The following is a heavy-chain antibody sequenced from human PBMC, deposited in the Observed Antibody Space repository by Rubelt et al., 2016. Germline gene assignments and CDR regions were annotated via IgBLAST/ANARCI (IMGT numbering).Heavy chain of an antibody. CDR2: IYSGGST. D-gene: IGHD2-2*01. J-gene: IGHJ6*02. CDR3: ARAGGSYCSSTSCDYYYYYGMDV. Sequence: GKGREWVSVIYSGGSTYYADSVKGRFTISRDNSKNTLYLQMNSLRAEDTAVYYCARAGGSYCSSTSCDYYYYYGMDVWGQGTTVTVSS. V-gene: IGHV3-53*01.